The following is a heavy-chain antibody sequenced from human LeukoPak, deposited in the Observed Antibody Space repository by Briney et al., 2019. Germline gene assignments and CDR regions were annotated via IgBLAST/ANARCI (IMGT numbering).Heavy chain of an antibody. CDR2: IRYDGSNK. J-gene: IGHJ4*02. CDR1: GFTFSDYY. D-gene: IGHD6-13*01. Sequence: GGSLRLSCAASGFTFSDYYMSWIRQAPGKGLEWVAFIRYDGSNKYYADSVKGRFTISRDNSKNTLYLQMNSLRAEDTAVYYCAKDWSPASGRGGYFDYWGQGTLVTVSS. V-gene: IGHV3-30*02. CDR3: AKDWSPASGRGGYFDY.